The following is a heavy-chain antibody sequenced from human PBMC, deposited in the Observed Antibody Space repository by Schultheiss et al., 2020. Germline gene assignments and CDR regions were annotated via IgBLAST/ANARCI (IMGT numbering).Heavy chain of an antibody. CDR2: ISYDGTNK. CDR1: GFTFSSYA. V-gene: IGHV3-30*18. CDR3: AKHQRPQEFDDYDDALDI. Sequence: GESLKISCAAPGFTFSSYAMHWVRQAPGKGLEWVAVISYDGTNKYYADSVKGRFTISRDNSKNTLYLQMNSLRVEDTAVYYCAKHQRPQEFDDYDDALDIWGQGTMVTVSS. D-gene: IGHD4-17*01. J-gene: IGHJ3*02.